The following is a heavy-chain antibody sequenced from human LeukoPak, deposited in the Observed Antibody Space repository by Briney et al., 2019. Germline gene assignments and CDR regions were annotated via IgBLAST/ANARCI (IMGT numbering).Heavy chain of an antibody. D-gene: IGHD6-6*01. CDR3: ASGWQLGN. V-gene: IGHV3-48*03. CDR1: GFTFSSFE. Sequence: PGGSLRLFCAASGFTFSSFEMNCVRQAPAKGLEWISHISSSGSTLYYADSVKGRFTISRDNARSSLYLQMNSLRAEDTAVYYCASGWQLGNWGQGTLVTVSS. J-gene: IGHJ4*02. CDR2: ISSSGSTL.